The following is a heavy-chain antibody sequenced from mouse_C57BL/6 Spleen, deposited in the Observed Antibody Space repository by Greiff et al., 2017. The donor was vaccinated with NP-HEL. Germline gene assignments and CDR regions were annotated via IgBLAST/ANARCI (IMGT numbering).Heavy chain of an antibody. Sequence: QVQLKESGAELARPGASVKMSCKASGYTFTSYTMHWVKQRPGQGLEWIGYINPSSGYTKYNQKFKDKATLTADKSSSTAYMQLSSLTSEDSAVYYCARGDYGYDGAYWGQGTLVTVSA. V-gene: IGHV1-4*01. D-gene: IGHD2-2*01. J-gene: IGHJ3*01. CDR2: INPSSGYT. CDR3: ARGDYGYDGAY. CDR1: GYTFTSYT.